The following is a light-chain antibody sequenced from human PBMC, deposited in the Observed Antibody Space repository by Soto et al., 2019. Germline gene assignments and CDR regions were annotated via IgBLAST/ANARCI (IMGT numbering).Light chain of an antibody. J-gene: IGKJ1*01. CDR3: QQYNIWPRT. Sequence: EIVMTQSPGTLSVSPGERATLSCRASLSVSTHLAWYPQKPGQAPRLLIYGSSTRATGISARFSGSGSGTEFSLTISSLQSEDFAVYYCQQYNIWPRTFGQGTKVDIK. CDR1: LSVSTH. CDR2: GSS. V-gene: IGKV3-15*01.